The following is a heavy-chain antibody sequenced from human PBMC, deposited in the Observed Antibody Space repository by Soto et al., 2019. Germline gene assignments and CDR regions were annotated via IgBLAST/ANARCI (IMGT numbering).Heavy chain of an antibody. CDR2: IYHAGST. CDR3: ARGGSGYYWPFAS. V-gene: IGHV4-61*05. CDR1: GGSSGGRSGR. D-gene: IGHD3-22*01. Sequence: LPVRCSVAGGSSGGRSGRWVRKSQPPGKGLEWIGFIYHAGSTNYNPSLQSRVTISVDTSKNQFSLKLTSVTAADTAVYHCARGGSGYYWPFASWRQGSLDTVTS. J-gene: IGHJ4*02.